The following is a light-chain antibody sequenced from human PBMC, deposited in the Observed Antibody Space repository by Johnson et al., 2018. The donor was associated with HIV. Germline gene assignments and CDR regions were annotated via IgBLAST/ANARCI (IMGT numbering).Light chain of an antibody. CDR2: DNN. CDR3: GTWDSSLSTFYV. CDR1: TSNIGSNY. J-gene: IGLJ1*01. Sequence: QSVLTQPPSVSAAPGQKVTISCSGSTSNIGSNYVSWYQHLPRTAPKLLIYDNNKRPSGIPDRFSGSKSGTSATLGITGLQTGDEADYYCGTWDSSLSTFYVFGTGTKVTVL. V-gene: IGLV1-51*01.